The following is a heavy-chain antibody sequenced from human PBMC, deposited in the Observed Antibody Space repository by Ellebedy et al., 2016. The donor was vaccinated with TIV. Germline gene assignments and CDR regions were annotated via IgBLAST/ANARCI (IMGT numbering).Heavy chain of an antibody. Sequence: SVKVSXKASGGTFSSYAISWVRQAPGQGLEWMGGIIPIFGTANYAQKFQGRVTITADESTSTAYMELSNLRSEDTVVYYCARGRPVRGAIYYYYGMDVWGQGTTVTVSS. J-gene: IGHJ6*02. V-gene: IGHV1-69*13. D-gene: IGHD3-10*01. CDR1: GGTFSSYA. CDR3: ARGRPVRGAIYYYYGMDV. CDR2: IIPIFGTA.